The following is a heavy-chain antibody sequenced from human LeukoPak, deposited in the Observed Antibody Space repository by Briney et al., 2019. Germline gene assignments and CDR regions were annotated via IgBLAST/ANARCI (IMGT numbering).Heavy chain of an antibody. V-gene: IGHV4-59*08. CDR3: ARRVKLGIDWYFDL. CDR2: IYYSGST. D-gene: IGHD7-27*01. J-gene: IGHJ2*01. CDR1: GGSISSYY. Sequence: SETLSLTCTVSGGSISSYYWSWIRQPPGKGLEWIGYIYYSGSTNYNPSLESRVTISVDTPKNQFSLNLSSVTAADTAVYYCARRVKLGIDWYFDLWGRGTLVTVSS.